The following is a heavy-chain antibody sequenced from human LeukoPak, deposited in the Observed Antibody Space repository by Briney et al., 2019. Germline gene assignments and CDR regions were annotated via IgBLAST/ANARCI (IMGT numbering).Heavy chain of an antibody. J-gene: IGHJ4*02. Sequence: GGSLRLSCVVSGFTVSSNYMSWVRQAPGKGLEWVSVIYSADSTYYAGSVKGRFTISRDNSKNTLYLQMNSLRAEDTAVFYCARQAGGSWFDYWGQGTPVTVSS. D-gene: IGHD6-13*01. CDR2: IYSADST. CDR3: ARQAGGSWFDY. V-gene: IGHV3-66*04. CDR1: GFTVSSNY.